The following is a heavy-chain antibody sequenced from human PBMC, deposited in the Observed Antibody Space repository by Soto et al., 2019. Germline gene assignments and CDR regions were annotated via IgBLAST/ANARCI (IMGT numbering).Heavy chain of an antibody. CDR1: GGSISSGGYY. D-gene: IGHD6-13*01. V-gene: IGHV4-31*03. Sequence: PSETLSLTCTVSGGSISSGGYYWSWIRQHPGKGLEWIGYIYYSGSTYYNPPLKSRVTISVDTSKNQFSLKLSSVTAADTAVYYCARGLRIPAAGKEFDPWGQGTLVTVSS. J-gene: IGHJ5*02. CDR3: ARGLRIPAAGKEFDP. CDR2: IYYSGST.